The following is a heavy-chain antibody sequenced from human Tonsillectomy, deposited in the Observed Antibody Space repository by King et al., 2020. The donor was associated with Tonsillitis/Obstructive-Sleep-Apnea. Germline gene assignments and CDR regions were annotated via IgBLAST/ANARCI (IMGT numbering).Heavy chain of an antibody. CDR3: ARDSSWAFDY. Sequence: QLVQSGGGLVQPGGSLRLSCAVSGFTLSSYSMNWVRQAPGKGLEWVSYINTAGSLIYYADSVKGRFTISRDTAKNSLYLQMNSLRDEDTAVYYCARDSSWAFDYWGQGTLVTVSS. V-gene: IGHV3-48*02. D-gene: IGHD1-26*01. J-gene: IGHJ4*02. CDR1: GFTLSSYS. CDR2: INTAGSLI.